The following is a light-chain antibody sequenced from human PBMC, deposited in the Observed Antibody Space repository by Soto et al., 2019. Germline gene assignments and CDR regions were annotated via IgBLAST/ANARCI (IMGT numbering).Light chain of an antibody. Sequence: EIVLTQSPGTLSLSPGERATLSCRSSQSVSSSYLAWYQQKPGQAPRLLIYGASNRATGIPDRFSGSGSGTDFTLTISSLEPEDFAVYYCQQRSNWPPNFGQGTRLEIK. CDR1: QSVSSSY. J-gene: IGKJ5*01. CDR3: QQRSNWPPN. CDR2: GAS. V-gene: IGKV3D-20*02.